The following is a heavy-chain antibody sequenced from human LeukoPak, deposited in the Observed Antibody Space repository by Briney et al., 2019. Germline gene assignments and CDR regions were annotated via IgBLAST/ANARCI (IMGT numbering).Heavy chain of an antibody. Sequence: ASVKVSCKASGYTFTTYTMNWVRQGPGQGLEWMGWINTNTGNPTYAQGFTGRFVFSLDTSVSTPYLQISSLKAEDTAVYYCARGAVANGRYYFDYWGQGTLVTVSS. J-gene: IGHJ4*02. CDR1: GYTFTTYT. V-gene: IGHV7-4-1*02. D-gene: IGHD6-19*01. CDR3: ARGAVANGRYYFDY. CDR2: INTNTGNP.